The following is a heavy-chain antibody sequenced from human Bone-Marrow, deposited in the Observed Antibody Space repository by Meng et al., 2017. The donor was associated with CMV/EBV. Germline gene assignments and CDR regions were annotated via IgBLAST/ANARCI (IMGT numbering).Heavy chain of an antibody. V-gene: IGHV6-1*01. CDR2: TYYRSKWYN. D-gene: IGHD6-25*01. CDR3: ARAAALNWFDP. CDR1: GDTVTRHGAV. J-gene: IGHJ5*02. Sequence: LRLSCAISGDTVTRHGAVWNWIRQSPSRGLEWLGRTYYRSKWYNDYAVSVKSRITINPDTSKNQFSLQLNSVTPEDTAVYYCARAAALNWFDPWGQGTLVTVSS.